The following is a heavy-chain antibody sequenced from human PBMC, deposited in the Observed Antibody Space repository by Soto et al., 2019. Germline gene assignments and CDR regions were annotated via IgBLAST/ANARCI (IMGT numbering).Heavy chain of an antibody. CDR1: GYTFSNYG. Sequence: SVEVSCRASGYTFSNYGITWVRQAPGQPLEWLGWISLYSDGTNYAQKFQGRVSMTTDTSTTTAYMELRSLRSDDTAVYYCARVVPGAEAWFGPWGQGTLVTVSS. D-gene: IGHD2-2*01. J-gene: IGHJ5*02. CDR2: ISLYSDGT. CDR3: ARVVPGAEAWFGP. V-gene: IGHV1-18*01.